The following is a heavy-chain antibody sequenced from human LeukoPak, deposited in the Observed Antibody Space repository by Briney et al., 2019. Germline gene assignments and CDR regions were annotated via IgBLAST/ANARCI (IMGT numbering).Heavy chain of an antibody. Sequence: SETLSLTCNVSGGSISSYYWSWIRQPPGKGLEWIGYIYYSGGTNYNPSLKSRVTISIDTSKNQFSLKLTSVTAADTAVYYCARVVGDGYSEYWGQGTLVTVSS. V-gene: IGHV4-59*01. J-gene: IGHJ4*02. D-gene: IGHD5-24*01. CDR1: GGSISSYY. CDR3: ARVVGDGYSEY. CDR2: IYYSGGT.